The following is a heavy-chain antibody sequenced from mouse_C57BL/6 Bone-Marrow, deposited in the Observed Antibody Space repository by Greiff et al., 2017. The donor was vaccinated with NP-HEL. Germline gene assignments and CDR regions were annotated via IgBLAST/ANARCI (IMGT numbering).Heavy chain of an antibody. CDR1: GYSITSGYY. CDR2: ISYDGSN. V-gene: IGHV3-6*01. J-gene: IGHJ2*01. Sequence: EVKLQESGPGLVKPSQSLSLTCSVTGYSITSGYYWNWIRQFPGNKLEWMGYISYDGSNNYNPSLKNRISITRDTSKNQFFLKLNSVTTEDTATYYCARGDYGSSLYCFDYWGQGTTLTVSS. D-gene: IGHD1-1*01. CDR3: ARGDYGSSLYCFDY.